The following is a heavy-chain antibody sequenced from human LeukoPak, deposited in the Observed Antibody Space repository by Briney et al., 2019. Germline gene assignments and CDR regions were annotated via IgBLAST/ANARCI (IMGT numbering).Heavy chain of an antibody. CDR3: ARGTVTYYYYGMDV. J-gene: IGHJ6*02. Sequence: SETLSLTCAVYGGSFSGYYWSWIRQPPGKGLEWIGEINHSGSTNYNPSLKSRVTISVDTSKNQFSLKLSSVTAADTAVYYCARGTVTYYYYGMDVWGQGTTVTVSS. D-gene: IGHD4-17*01. V-gene: IGHV4-34*01. CDR1: GGSFSGYY. CDR2: INHSGST.